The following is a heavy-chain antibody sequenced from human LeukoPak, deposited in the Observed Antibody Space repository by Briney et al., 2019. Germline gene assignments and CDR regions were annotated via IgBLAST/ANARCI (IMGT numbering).Heavy chain of an antibody. V-gene: IGHV3-30*02. CDR1: GFTFNSYG. CDR2: IRYDGSNK. Sequence: PGGSLRLSCAASGFTFNSYGMHWVRQAPGKGLEWVAFIRYDGSNKYYVDSVKGRFTISRDNSKNTLYLQMNSLRAEDTAVYYCAKVAVRGSGWYGDYFDYWGQGTLVTVSS. CDR3: AKVAVRGSGWYGDYFDY. D-gene: IGHD6-19*01. J-gene: IGHJ4*02.